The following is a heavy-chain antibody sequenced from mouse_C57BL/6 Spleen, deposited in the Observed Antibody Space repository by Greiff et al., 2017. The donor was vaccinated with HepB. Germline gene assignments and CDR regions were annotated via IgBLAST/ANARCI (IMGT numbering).Heavy chain of an antibody. CDR2: IYPGSGNT. D-gene: IGHD2-4*01. CDR3: ARVGDYDGLDY. Sequence: QVQLQQSGAELVRPGASVKLSCKASGYTFTDYYINWVKQRPGQGLEWIARIYPGSGNTYYNEKFKGKATLTAEKPSSTAYMQLSSLTSEDSAVYFCARVGDYDGLDYWGQGTTLTVSS. J-gene: IGHJ2*01. V-gene: IGHV1-76*01. CDR1: GYTFTDYY.